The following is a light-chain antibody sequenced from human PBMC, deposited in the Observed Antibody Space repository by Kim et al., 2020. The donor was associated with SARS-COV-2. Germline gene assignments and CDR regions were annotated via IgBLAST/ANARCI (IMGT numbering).Light chain of an antibody. CDR3: QVWDSSSDWV. V-gene: IGLV3-21*04. Sequence: VAPGKTARITCGGNNIGSKSVHWYQQKPGQAPVLVIYYDSDRPSGIPERFSGSNSGNTATLTISRVGAGDEADYYCQVWDSSSDWVFGGGTQLTVL. CDR1: NIGSKS. CDR2: YDS. J-gene: IGLJ3*02.